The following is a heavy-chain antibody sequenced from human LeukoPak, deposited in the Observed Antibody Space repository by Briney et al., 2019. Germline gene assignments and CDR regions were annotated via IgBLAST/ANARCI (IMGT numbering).Heavy chain of an antibody. CDR2: ISSSSSYI. D-gene: IGHD3-22*01. CDR1: GFTFSSYS. Sequence: GGSLRLSCAASGFTFSSYSMNWVRQAPGKGLEWVSSISSSSSYIYYADSVKGRFTISRDNAKNSLYLQMNSLRAEDTAVYYCARLGGQSSGYYYPFDYWGQGTLVTVSS. CDR3: ARLGGQSSGYYYPFDY. V-gene: IGHV3-21*01. J-gene: IGHJ4*02.